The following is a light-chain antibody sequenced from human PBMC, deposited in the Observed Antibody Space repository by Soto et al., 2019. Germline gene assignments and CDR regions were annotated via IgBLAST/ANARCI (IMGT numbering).Light chain of an antibody. CDR2: DAS. CDR1: QSVTNW. V-gene: IGKV1-5*01. Sequence: DIQMTQSPSTLSASVGDRVTITCRASQSVTNWLAWYQQKPGKAPNLLIYDASSLQSGIPSRFSGSGSGTEFTLTISSLQPDDFATYYGQQYTTYPYTFGQGTNLEIK. J-gene: IGKJ2*01. CDR3: QQYTTYPYT.